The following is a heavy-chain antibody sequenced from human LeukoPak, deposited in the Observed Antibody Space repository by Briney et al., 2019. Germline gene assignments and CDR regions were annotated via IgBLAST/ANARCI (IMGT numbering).Heavy chain of an antibody. J-gene: IGHJ5*02. CDR1: GFTFSNAW. Sequence: GGSLRLSCAASGFTFSNAWMSWVRQAPGKGLEWVANIKQDGSEKDYVASVRGRFTISRDNAKNSLYLQMNSLRAEDTGVYYCARGAGIAAAWGQGTLVTVSS. CDR3: ARGAGIAAA. V-gene: IGHV3-7*01. CDR2: IKQDGSEK. D-gene: IGHD6-13*01.